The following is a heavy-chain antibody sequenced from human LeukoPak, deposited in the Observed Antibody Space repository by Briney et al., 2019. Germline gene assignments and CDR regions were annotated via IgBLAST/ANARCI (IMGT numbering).Heavy chain of an antibody. V-gene: IGHV3-7*04. D-gene: IGHD1-26*01. Sequence: PGESLRLSCVASGFTFRNYWMSWVRQAPGKGLEWVANIKQDGSEKYYADPVKGRFTISRDDAENSVYLQMNNLRAEDTAVYYCARDGIDYWGQGTLVTVSS. J-gene: IGHJ4*02. CDR2: IKQDGSEK. CDR3: ARDGIDY. CDR1: GFTFRNYW.